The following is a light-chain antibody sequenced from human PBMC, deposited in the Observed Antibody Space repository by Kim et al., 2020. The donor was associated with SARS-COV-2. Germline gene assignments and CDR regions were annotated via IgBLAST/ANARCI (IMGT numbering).Light chain of an antibody. CDR1: QSLVHSDGNTY. V-gene: IGKV2-30*02. CDR3: LQGALWPYT. CDR2: KVS. J-gene: IGKJ2*01. Sequence: VVMTQSTLSLPVTLGQPASISCRSSQSLVHSDGNTYLNWFLQRPGQSPRRLIYKVSNRDSGVPDRFSGSGSGTDFTLKIVRVEAEDVGVYYCLQGALWPYTFGQGTKLEI.